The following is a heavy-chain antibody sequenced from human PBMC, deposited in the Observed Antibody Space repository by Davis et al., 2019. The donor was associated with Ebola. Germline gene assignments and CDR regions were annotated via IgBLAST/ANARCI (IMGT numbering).Heavy chain of an antibody. V-gene: IGHV3-21*01. CDR2: ISSSSSYI. Sequence: GGSLRLSCAASGFTFSSYSMIWVRQAPGQGLEWVSSISSSSSYIHYADSVKGRFTISRDNAKNSLNLQMNSLRPEDTAVYYCARGLWDSYGSGLPKYFDIWGQGTSVTVAS. CDR1: GFTFSSYS. D-gene: IGHD3-10*01. CDR3: ARGLWDSYGSGLPKYFDI. J-gene: IGHJ4*02.